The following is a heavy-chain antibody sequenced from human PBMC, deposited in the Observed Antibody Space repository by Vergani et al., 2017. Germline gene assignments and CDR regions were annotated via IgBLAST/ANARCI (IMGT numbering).Heavy chain of an antibody. CDR3: AGDTHSWQRADR. D-gene: IGHD6-13*01. CDR1: YGPINNYY. J-gene: IGHJ5*02. CDR2: IHYSGDTSYA. Sequence: QVHLQESGPGRVKPSETLTLTCTVPYGPINNYYGNWIRQPPGKGLQWIGAIHYSGDTSYANYNPSLKIRVSISVDASKNQFSLRLTSVTAADTAMYYCAGDTHSWQRADRWGQGIRVTVSS. V-gene: IGHV4-59*01.